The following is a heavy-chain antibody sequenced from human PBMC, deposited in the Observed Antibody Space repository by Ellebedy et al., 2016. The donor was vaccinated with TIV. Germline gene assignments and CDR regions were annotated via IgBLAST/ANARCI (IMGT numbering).Heavy chain of an antibody. CDR3: ASFGGYYYYYGMDV. CDR2: ISGSGGST. V-gene: IGHV3-23*01. D-gene: IGHD4-23*01. CDR1: GFSFSSYA. J-gene: IGHJ6*02. Sequence: LSLTCAASGFSFSSYAMSWVRQAPGKGLQWVSAISGSGGSTYYADSVKGRFTISRDNAKNSLYLQMNSLRAEDTAVYYCASFGGYYYYYGMDVWGQGTTVTVSS.